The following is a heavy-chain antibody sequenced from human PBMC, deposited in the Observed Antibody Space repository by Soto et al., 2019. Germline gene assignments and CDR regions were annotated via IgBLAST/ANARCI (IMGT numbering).Heavy chain of an antibody. CDR1: GDTVSSNRAA. V-gene: IGHV6-1*01. D-gene: IGHD1-1*01. J-gene: IGHJ6*03. CDR3: SRGSWDDVSGHYYMDV. CDR2: SYFRFKWYH. Sequence: SQTLSLTCAISGDTVSSNRAAWSWFRQSPSRGLEWLGRSYFRFKWYHDSTPSLKGRLTLNVDASKNLLSLHLNSMAPEDAAVYFCSRGSWDDVSGHYYMDVWDKGTKVTVSS.